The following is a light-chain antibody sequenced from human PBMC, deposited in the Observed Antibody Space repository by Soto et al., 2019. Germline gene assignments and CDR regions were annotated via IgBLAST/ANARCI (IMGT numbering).Light chain of an antibody. CDR3: SSYTSSSTLDV. J-gene: IGLJ1*01. CDR2: EVS. CDR1: SSDVGAYIY. V-gene: IGLV2-14*01. Sequence: QSALTQPASVSGSPGQSITISCTGTSSDVGAYIYVSWYQHQPGKAPKLMIYEVSNRPSGVSNRFSGSKSGNTASLTISGLQAEDEADYYCSSYTSSSTLDVFGTGTKVTVL.